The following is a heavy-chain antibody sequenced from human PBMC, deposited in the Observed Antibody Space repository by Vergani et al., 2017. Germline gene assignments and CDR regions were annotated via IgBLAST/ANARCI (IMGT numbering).Heavy chain of an antibody. CDR3: AKDAGWSSSWKGDY. CDR2: ISGSGGST. Sequence: EGQLLEPGGGLVQPGGSLRLSCAASGFTFSSYAMSWVRQAPGKGLEWVSAISGSGGSTYYADSVKGRFTISRDNSKNTLYLQMNSLRAEDTAVYYCAKDAGWSSSWKGDYWGQGTLVTVSS. J-gene: IGHJ4*02. D-gene: IGHD6-13*01. V-gene: IGHV3-23*01. CDR1: GFTFSSYA.